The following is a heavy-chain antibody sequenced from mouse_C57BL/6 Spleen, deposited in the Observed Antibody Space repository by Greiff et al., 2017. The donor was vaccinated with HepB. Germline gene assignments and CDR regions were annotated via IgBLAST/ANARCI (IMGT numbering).Heavy chain of an antibody. CDR2: IWGVGST. Sequence: VHMVESGPGLVAPSQSLSITCTVSGFSLTSYGVDWVRQSPGKGLEWLGVIWGVGSTNYNSALKSRLSISKDNSKSQVFLKMNSLQTDDTAMYYCARTYALYAMDYWGQGTSVTVSS. V-gene: IGHV2-6*01. J-gene: IGHJ4*01. CDR3: ARTYALYAMDY. D-gene: IGHD6-5*01. CDR1: GFSLTSYG.